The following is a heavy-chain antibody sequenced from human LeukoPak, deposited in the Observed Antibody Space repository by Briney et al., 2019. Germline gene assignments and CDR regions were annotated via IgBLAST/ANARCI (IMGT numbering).Heavy chain of an antibody. J-gene: IGHJ5*02. Sequence: GASVKVSCKASGYTFTGYYMHWVRQAPGQGLEWMGWMSANSGDSNYARNFQGRVTMTRDTSITTAYMELRSLRHDDTAVYYCARGGDSSSFRAWGQGTRVTVSS. V-gene: IGHV1-2*02. D-gene: IGHD6-6*01. CDR2: MSANSGDS. CDR3: ARGGDSSSFRA. CDR1: GYTFTGYY.